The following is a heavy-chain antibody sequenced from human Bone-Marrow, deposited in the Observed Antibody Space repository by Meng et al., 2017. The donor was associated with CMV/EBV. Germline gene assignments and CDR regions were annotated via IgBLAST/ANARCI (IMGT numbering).Heavy chain of an antibody. V-gene: IGHV7-4-1*01. CDR2: INTNTGNP. CDR1: GYTFTRYA. Sequence: ASVKVSCKTSGYTFTRYAMNWVRQAPGQGLEWMGWINTNTGNPRYAQGFTGRFVFSLDTSVTTAYLEIYSLKAEDTAVYYCVRDREIYSSSDYYYYGMDVWGQGTAVTVSS. D-gene: IGHD6-6*01. J-gene: IGHJ6*02. CDR3: VRDREIYSSSDYYYYGMDV.